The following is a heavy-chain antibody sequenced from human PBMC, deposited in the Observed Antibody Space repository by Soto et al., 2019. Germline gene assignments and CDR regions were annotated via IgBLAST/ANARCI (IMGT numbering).Heavy chain of an antibody. J-gene: IGHJ4*02. CDR3: AKERYYYDSSGYYSIFDY. CDR1: GFTFSSYA. D-gene: IGHD3-22*01. CDR2: ISGSGGST. V-gene: IGHV3-23*01. Sequence: GGSLRLSCAASGFTFSSYAMSWVRQAPGKGLEWVSAISGSGGSTYYADSVKGRFTISRDNSKNTLYLQMNSLRAEDTAVYYFAKERYYYDSSGYYSIFDYWGQGTLVTVSS.